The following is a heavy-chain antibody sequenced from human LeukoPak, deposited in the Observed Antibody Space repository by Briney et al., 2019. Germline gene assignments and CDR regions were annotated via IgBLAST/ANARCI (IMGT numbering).Heavy chain of an antibody. V-gene: IGHV4-61*02. CDR3: ARVVQSTDSSGFYLPEYFQH. D-gene: IGHD3-22*01. J-gene: IGHJ1*01. CDR1: GGSISSGSYY. CDR2: IYSSGST. Sequence: PSETLSLTCTVSGGSISSGSYYWSWIRQPAGKGLEWIGRIYSSGSTNYNPSLRSRVTISVDTSKNQFSLKLSSVTDADTAVYYCARVVQSTDSSGFYLPEYFQHWGQGTLVTVSS.